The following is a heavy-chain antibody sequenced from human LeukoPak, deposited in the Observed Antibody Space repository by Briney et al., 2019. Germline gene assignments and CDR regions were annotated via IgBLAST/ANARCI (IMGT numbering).Heavy chain of an antibody. J-gene: IGHJ3*02. Sequence: GGSLRLSCAASGFTFDDYGMSWVRQAPGKGLEWVSGINWNGGSTGYADSVKGRFTISRDNAKNSLYLQMNSLRAEDTALYYCAREMYSSGWLNAFDIWGQGTMVTVSS. CDR1: GFTFDDYG. V-gene: IGHV3-20*04. CDR3: AREMYSSGWLNAFDI. D-gene: IGHD6-19*01. CDR2: INWNGGST.